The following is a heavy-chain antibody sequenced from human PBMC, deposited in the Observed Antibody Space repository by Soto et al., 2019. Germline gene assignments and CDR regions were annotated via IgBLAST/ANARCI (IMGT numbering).Heavy chain of an antibody. CDR2: INPHSGGT. V-gene: IGHV1-2*04. CDR3: ARRPSGYSGYDRAFDM. D-gene: IGHD5-12*01. J-gene: IGHJ3*02. CDR1: GYTFTDYY. Sequence: GASVKVSCKASGYTFTDYYMHWVRQAPGQGLEWMGWINPHSGGTKYAQKFQGWVTMTRDTSTSTAYMELSRLRFNDTAVYYCARRPSGYSGYDRAFDMCGQGTMVTVSS.